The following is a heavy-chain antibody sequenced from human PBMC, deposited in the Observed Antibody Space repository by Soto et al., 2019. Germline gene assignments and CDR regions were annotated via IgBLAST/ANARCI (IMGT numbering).Heavy chain of an antibody. J-gene: IGHJ4*02. V-gene: IGHV3-11*03. CDR1: GFTFSDYY. Sequence: GGSLRLSCTASGFTFSDYYMTWIRQAPGKGLEWVSYISGSSTFRSYADSVKGRFTISRDNAKNSLFLQMNSLRAEDTAIYYCASSPQESSGIYSEPFDYWGQGTPVTVSS. CDR2: ISGSSTFR. D-gene: IGHD3-22*01. CDR3: ASSPQESSGIYSEPFDY.